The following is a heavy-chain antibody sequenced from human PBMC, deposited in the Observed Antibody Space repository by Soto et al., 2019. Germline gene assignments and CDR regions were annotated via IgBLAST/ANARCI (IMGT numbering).Heavy chain of an antibody. D-gene: IGHD1-7*01. J-gene: IGHJ4*02. CDR1: GGTSRDRGCH. V-gene: IGHV4-30-4*01. Sequence: PSLLKRLRYSVSGGTSRDRGCHWSWIRQPPGKGLEWIGYIYYGGSTYYNPSLKSRVTISVDTSKNQFSLKLSSVTAADTAVYYCARAELHLHLWGQGTLV. CDR2: IYYGGST. CDR3: ARAELHLHL.